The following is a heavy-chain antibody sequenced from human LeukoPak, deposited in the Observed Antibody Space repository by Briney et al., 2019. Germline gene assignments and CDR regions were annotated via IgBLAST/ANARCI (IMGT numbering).Heavy chain of an antibody. J-gene: IGHJ4*02. CDR3: TRDPILGAPDYFDY. CDR2: TSTDENLK. V-gene: IGHV3-30*04. D-gene: IGHD1-26*01. CDR1: GFTFGNYV. Sequence: GGSLRLSCAASGFTFGNYVTHWVRQAPGKGLEWVAVTSTDENLKFYADSVKGRFTISRDNSKNTLYLQMNSLRAEDTAVYYCTRDPILGAPDYFDYWGQGTLVTVSS.